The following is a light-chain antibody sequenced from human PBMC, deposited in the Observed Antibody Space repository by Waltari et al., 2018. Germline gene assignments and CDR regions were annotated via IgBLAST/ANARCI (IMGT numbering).Light chain of an antibody. J-gene: IGLJ3*02. V-gene: IGLV3-27*01. CDR2: EDS. CDR3: CSAADNNWV. CDR1: ILAKKY. Sequence: SYELTQPSSVSVSPGQTAKILCSGDILAKKYARWFQQKPGQAPLLLIYEDSERPSEIPGPFSVSRSGTTGTWTITGAHVDDEADYYCCSAADNNWVFGGGTKLTVL.